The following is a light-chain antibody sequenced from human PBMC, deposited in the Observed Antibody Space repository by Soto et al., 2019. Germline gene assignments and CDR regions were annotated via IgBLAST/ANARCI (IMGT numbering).Light chain of an antibody. CDR2: GAS. V-gene: IGKV3-20*01. J-gene: IGKJ4*02. CDR1: QSVSSSF. Sequence: EIVLTQSPGTLSLSPGERATLSCRASQSVSSSFLAWYQQKPGQAPRLLIYGASSRATGIPDRFSGRRSGTDFTLTISRLEPEDVAVYYCQQYGSSPLTFGGGTKVEIK. CDR3: QQYGSSPLT.